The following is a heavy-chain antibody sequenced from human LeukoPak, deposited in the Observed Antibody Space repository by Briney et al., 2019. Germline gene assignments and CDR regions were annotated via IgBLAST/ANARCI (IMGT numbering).Heavy chain of an antibody. CDR2: ISAYNGNT. CDR3: ARDGGKNDYGDPTWYYFDY. Sequence: ASVKVSCNASGYTFTSYGISWVRQAPGQRLEWMGWISAYNGNTNYAQKLQGRVTMTTDTSTSTAYMGLRSLRSEDTAAYYCARDGGKNDYGDPTWYYFDYWGEGTLVTVSS. CDR1: GYTFTSYG. V-gene: IGHV1-18*01. J-gene: IGHJ4*02. D-gene: IGHD4-17*01.